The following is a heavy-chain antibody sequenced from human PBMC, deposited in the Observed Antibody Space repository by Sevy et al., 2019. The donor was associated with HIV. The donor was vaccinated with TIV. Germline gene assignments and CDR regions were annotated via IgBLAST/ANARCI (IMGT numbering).Heavy chain of an antibody. CDR2: IGAYNGNT. CDR3: ARGSSVWYMHFDY. J-gene: IGHJ4*02. V-gene: IGHV1-18*01. Sequence: ASVKVSCKASGYTFTTYGISWVRQAPGQGLEWMGWIGAYNGNTNYAQKFQGRVTMTTDKSTSTAYMELTSLRSDDAAVYFCARGSSVWYMHFDYWGQGTLVTVSS. D-gene: IGHD6-19*01. CDR1: GYTFTTYG.